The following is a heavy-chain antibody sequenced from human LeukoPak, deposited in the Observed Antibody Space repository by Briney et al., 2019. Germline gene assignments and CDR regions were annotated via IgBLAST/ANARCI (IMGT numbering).Heavy chain of an antibody. CDR3: ARDPVGHAGWFDP. Sequence: PSETLSLTCTVSSYSISSGYYWGWIRQPPGKGLEWIGSIYHSGGTYYNPSLKSRVTILVDTSKNQFSLKLSSVTAADTAGYYCARDPVGHAGWFDPWGQGTLVIVSS. V-gene: IGHV4-38-2*02. D-gene: IGHD2-2*01. CDR2: IYHSGGT. CDR1: SYSISSGYY. J-gene: IGHJ5*02.